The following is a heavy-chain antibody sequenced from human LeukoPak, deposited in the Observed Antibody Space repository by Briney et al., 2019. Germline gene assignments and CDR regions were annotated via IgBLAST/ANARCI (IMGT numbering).Heavy chain of an antibody. D-gene: IGHD3-22*01. CDR3: ARQSDSSGYYYLGAFDF. CDR1: GGSISGYH. CDR2: IYTSGNT. Sequence: PSETLSLTCTVSGGSISGYHWSWIRQPAGKGLEWIGRIYTSGNTNYNPSLKSRLTMSVDTSRNQFSLKLSSVTAADTAVYYCARQSDSSGYYYLGAFDFWGQGTMVTVSS. V-gene: IGHV4-4*07. J-gene: IGHJ3*01.